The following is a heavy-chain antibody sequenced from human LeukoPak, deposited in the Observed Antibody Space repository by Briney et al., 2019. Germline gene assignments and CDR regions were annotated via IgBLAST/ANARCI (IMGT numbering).Heavy chain of an antibody. J-gene: IGHJ4*02. Sequence: GGSLRLSCAASGFTFSSYAMSWVRQAPGKGLEWVANIKQDGSEKYYVDSVKGRFTISRDNTKNSLYLQMNSLRAEDTAVYYCATGGGYVGYWGQGTLVTVSS. CDR1: GFTFSSYA. V-gene: IGHV3-7*01. CDR2: IKQDGSEK. D-gene: IGHD5-12*01. CDR3: ATGGGYVGY.